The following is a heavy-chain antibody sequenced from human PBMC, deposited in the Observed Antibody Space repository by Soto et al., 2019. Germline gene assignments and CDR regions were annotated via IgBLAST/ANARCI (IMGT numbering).Heavy chain of an antibody. CDR2: IWYDGSIK. CDR1: GFTFGIYG. CDR3: ARATSGSFDALDM. V-gene: IGHV3-33*01. D-gene: IGHD1-26*01. J-gene: IGHJ3*02. Sequence: QVQLVESGGGVVQPGRSLRLSCAASGFTFGIYGMHWVRQAPGKGLEWVAVIWYDGSIKYHADSVKGRFTISRDYSKNTVYLQMNSLRDEDTAVYYCARATSGSFDALDMWGQGTMVTVSS.